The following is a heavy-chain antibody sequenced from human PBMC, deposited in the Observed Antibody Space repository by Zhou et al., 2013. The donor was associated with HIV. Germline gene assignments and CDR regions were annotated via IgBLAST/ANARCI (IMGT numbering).Heavy chain of an antibody. CDR3: ARGGSGYDPHKSQYYYYYMDV. V-gene: IGHV1-69*12. D-gene: IGHD5-12*01. J-gene: IGHJ6*03. CDR1: GGTFSNYA. Sequence: QVQLVQSGAEVKKPGSSVKVSCKASGGTFSNYAISWVRQAPGQGLEWMGGIIPIFGTANYAQKFQGRVTLTADESTSTAYMELSSLRSEDTAVYYCARGGSGYDPHKSQYYYYYMDVWGKGDHGHRL. CDR2: IIPIFGTA.